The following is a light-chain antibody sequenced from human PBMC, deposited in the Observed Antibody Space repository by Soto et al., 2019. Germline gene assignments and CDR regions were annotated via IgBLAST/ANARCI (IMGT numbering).Light chain of an antibody. V-gene: IGLV2-14*03. J-gene: IGLJ2*01. Sequence: QSALTQPASVSGSPGQSITISCTGTISDVGGYNYVSWYQHNPGKAPKLMIYDVSNRPSGVSNRFSGSKSDNTASLTISGLQAEDEADYYCSSYTSTSTVVFGGGTKLTVL. CDR1: ISDVGGYNY. CDR2: DVS. CDR3: SSYTSTSTVV.